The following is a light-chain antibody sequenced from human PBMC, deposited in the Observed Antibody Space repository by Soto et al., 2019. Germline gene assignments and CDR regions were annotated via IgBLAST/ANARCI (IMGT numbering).Light chain of an antibody. CDR3: QQYYTYPVT. J-gene: IGKJ1*01. Sequence: DIKMTQSPSTLSASVGDRVTITFRASQSIGSWLAWYQQKPGKAPKLLIYKASTLESGVPSRFSGSGSGTELTLTISSLQPDDFATYHCQQYYTYPVTFGQGTKVDIK. V-gene: IGKV1-5*03. CDR2: KAS. CDR1: QSIGSW.